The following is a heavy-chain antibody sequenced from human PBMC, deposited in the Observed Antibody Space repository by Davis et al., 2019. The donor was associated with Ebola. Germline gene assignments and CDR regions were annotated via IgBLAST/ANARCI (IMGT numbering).Heavy chain of an antibody. Sequence: AASVKVSCKASGYTFTSYGISWVRQAPGQGLEWMGWISAYNGNTNYAQKLQGRVTMTTDTSTSTAYMELRSLRSDDTAVYYCARVGVLYIAARPDFDYWGQGTLVTVSS. CDR1: GYTFTSYG. CDR3: ARVGVLYIAARPDFDY. D-gene: IGHD6-6*01. J-gene: IGHJ4*02. CDR2: ISAYNGNT. V-gene: IGHV1-18*01.